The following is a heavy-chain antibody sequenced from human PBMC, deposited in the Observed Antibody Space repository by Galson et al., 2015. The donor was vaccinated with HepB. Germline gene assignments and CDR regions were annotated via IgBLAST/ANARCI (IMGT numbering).Heavy chain of an antibody. J-gene: IGHJ4*02. CDR1: GFTFKDYA. D-gene: IGHD2-15*01. Sequence: SLRLSCAVSGFTFKDYAMSWVRQAPGQGLEWVSGISRSGGSTSYADSVKGRFTISRDNSKNTLFLESSSLRAEDTAIYYCAKDREVGYCSGGSCSPPDSWGQGTLVTVSS. CDR2: ISRSGGST. V-gene: IGHV3-23*01. CDR3: AKDREVGYCSGGSCSPPDS.